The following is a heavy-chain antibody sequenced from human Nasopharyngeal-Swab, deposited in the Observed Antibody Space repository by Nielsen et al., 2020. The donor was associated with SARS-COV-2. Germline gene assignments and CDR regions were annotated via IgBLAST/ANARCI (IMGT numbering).Heavy chain of an antibody. Sequence: SETLSLTCAVYGGSFSGYYWSWVRQHPGKGLEWIGYIYYSGSTYYNPSLKSRVTISVDTSKNQFSLKLSSVTAADTAVYYCAGDPITMVQGGLNWFDPWGQGTLVTVSS. J-gene: IGHJ5*02. D-gene: IGHD3-10*01. CDR3: AGDPITMVQGGLNWFDP. CDR2: IYYSGST. V-gene: IGHV4-31*11. CDR1: GGSFSGYY.